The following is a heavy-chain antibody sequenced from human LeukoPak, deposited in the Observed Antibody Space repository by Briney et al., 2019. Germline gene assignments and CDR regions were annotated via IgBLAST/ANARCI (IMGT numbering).Heavy chain of an antibody. J-gene: IGHJ5*02. V-gene: IGHV1-2*02. D-gene: IGHD2-2*01. CDR3: ARDTTEKDCSSTSCYVIVDNWFDP. CDR1: GYTFTGYY. Sequence: ASVKVSCKASGYTFTGYYMHWVRQAPGQGLKWMGWTNPNSGGTNYAQKFQGRVTMTRDTSISTSYMELSRLRSDDTAVYYCARDTTEKDCSSTSCYVIVDNWFDPWGQGTLVTVSS. CDR2: TNPNSGGT.